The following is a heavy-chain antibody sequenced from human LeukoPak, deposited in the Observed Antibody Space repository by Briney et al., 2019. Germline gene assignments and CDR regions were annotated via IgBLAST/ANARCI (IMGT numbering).Heavy chain of an antibody. V-gene: IGHV4-59*08. CDR3: ARLDTAMAMGY. D-gene: IGHD5-18*01. CDR1: GGSISSYY. J-gene: IGHJ4*02. Sequence: SETLSLPCSVSGGSISSYYWSWIRQPPGKGLEGIGYIYYSGRTNYNPSLKSRVTISVDTSKNQFSLNLSSVTAAVTAVYYCARLDTAMAMGYWGQGTLVTVSS. CDR2: IYYSGRT.